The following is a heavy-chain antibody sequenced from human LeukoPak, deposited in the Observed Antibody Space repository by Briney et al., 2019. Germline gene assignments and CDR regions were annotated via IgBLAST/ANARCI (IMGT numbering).Heavy chain of an antibody. CDR3: ARDSGSGTYY. J-gene: IGHJ4*02. CDR2: IYYSGTT. Sequence: SETLSLTCTVSGGSITSYYWGWIRQSPGKGLEWIGHIYYSGTTNYNPSLKSRVTISIDTSKNQFSLKLSSVTAADTAVYYCARDSGSGTYYWGQGTLVTVSS. V-gene: IGHV4-59*01. D-gene: IGHD6-19*01. CDR1: GGSITSYY.